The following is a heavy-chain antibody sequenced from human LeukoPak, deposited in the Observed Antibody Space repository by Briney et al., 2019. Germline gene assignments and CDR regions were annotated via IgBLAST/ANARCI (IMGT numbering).Heavy chain of an antibody. J-gene: IGHJ6*03. CDR1: GGSISSYY. CDR3: TRGSIAYYYMDV. CDR2: TYYSGST. V-gene: IGHV4-59*01. Sequence: SETLSLTCTVSGGSISSYYWSWIRQPPGKGLEWIGNTYYSGSTNYNPSLKSRVTISVDTSKNQFSLKLSSVTAADTAVYYCTRGSIAYYYMDVWGKGTTVTISS. D-gene: IGHD3-22*01.